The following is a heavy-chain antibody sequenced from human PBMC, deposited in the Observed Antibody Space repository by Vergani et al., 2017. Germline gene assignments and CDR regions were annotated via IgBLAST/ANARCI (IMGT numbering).Heavy chain of an antibody. CDR1: GFTFSTSA. V-gene: IGHV3-23*01. D-gene: IGHD2/OR15-2a*01. CDR3: ARDPARELPTTWYMDV. Sequence: EVQLLESGGGLVQPGGSLKLSCAASGFTFSTSAMPWVPQAPGKGLEWVSTISGSGGSTYYADSVKGRFTISRDNSKNTLYLQMNSLRAEDTAVYYCARDPARELPTTWYMDVWGKGTTVTVSS. CDR2: ISGSGGST. J-gene: IGHJ6*03.